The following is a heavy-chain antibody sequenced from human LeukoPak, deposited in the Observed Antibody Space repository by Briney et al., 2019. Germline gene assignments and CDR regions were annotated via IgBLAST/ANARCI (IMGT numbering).Heavy chain of an antibody. J-gene: IGHJ4*02. Sequence: PGGSLRLSCAASGFTFSSYSMNWVRQAPGKGLEWVSSNSSSSSYIYYADSVKGRFTISRDNAKNSLYLQMNSLRAEDTAVYYCARADSPSYYDILTGYACWGQGTLVTVSS. CDR2: NSSSSSYI. CDR3: ARADSPSYYDILTGYAC. CDR1: GFTFSSYS. D-gene: IGHD3-9*01. V-gene: IGHV3-21*01.